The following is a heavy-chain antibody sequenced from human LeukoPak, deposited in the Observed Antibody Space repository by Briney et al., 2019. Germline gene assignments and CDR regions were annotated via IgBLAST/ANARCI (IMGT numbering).Heavy chain of an antibody. D-gene: IGHD1-26*01. V-gene: IGHV1-3*01. CDR2: INAGNGNT. Sequence: ASVKVSCKASGYTFTSYAMHWVRQAPGQRLEWMGWINAGNGNTKYSQKFQGRVTITRDTSASTAYMELSSLRSEDTAVYYCARARVEWELHSAFGYWGRGTLVTVSS. CDR3: ARARVEWELHSAFGY. J-gene: IGHJ4*02. CDR1: GYTFTSYA.